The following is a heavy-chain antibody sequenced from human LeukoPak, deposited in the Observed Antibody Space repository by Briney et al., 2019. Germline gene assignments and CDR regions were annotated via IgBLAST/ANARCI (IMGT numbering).Heavy chain of an antibody. V-gene: IGHV4-34*01. CDR2: INHSGST. CDR3: ARVQRALTK. CDR1: GGPITAYY. J-gene: IGHJ4*02. D-gene: IGHD1-1*01. Sequence: SETLSLTCTISGGPITAYYWSWIRQPPGKGLEWIGEINHSGSTNYNPSLKSRVTISVDTSKNQFSLKLSSVTAADTAVYYCARVQRALTKWGQGTLVTVSS.